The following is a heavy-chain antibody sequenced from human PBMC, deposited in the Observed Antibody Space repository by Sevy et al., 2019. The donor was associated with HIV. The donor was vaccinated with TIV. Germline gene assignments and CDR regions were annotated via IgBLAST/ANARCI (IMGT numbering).Heavy chain of an antibody. CDR3: TRAPPVRSGDDSLNWFDP. D-gene: IGHD5-12*01. CDR1: GGSISAYY. V-gene: IGHV4-59*01. CDR2: IYYTGST. J-gene: IGHJ5*02. Sequence: SETLSLTCTVSGGSISAYYWSWIRQPPGKALEYIGYIYYTGSTNYNPSLKNRVTISVDTSKNQFSLKLSSVTAADTAVYYWTRAPPVRSGDDSLNWFDPWGQGTLVTVSS.